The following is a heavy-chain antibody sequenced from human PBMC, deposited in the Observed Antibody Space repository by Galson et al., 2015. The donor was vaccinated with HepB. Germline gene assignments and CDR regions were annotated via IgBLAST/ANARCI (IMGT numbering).Heavy chain of an antibody. CDR2: ISRDSGEI. J-gene: IGHJ4*02. V-gene: IGHV3-23*01. CDR1: GFTFSSYA. Sequence: SLRLSCAASGFTFSSYAMAWVRQAPGRGLEWVSTISRDSGEIHFADSVKGRFAISRDNSKNTLFLQMNSLRPEDTAIYFCARQAYAPFFESWGQGPLVTVSS. D-gene: IGHD4-17*01. CDR3: ARQAYAPFFES.